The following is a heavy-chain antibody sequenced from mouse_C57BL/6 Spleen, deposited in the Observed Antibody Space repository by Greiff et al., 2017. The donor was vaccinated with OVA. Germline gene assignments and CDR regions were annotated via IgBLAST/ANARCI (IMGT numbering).Heavy chain of an antibody. D-gene: IGHD2-3*01. CDR1: GYTFTDYY. CDR2: INPYNGGT. CDR3: ARDYDGYPFAY. J-gene: IGHJ3*01. V-gene: IGHV1-19*01. Sequence: EVQLQQSGPVLVKPGASVKLSCKASGYTFTDYYMNWVKQSPGKSLEWIGVINPYNGGTSYNQKFKGKATLTVDKSSSTAYMELNSLTSEDSAVYYCARDYDGYPFAYWGQGTLVTVSA.